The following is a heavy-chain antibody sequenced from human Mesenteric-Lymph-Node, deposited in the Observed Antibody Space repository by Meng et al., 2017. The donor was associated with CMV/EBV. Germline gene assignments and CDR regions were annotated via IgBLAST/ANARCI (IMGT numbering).Heavy chain of an antibody. CDR3: ARGSDIPVNNY. D-gene: IGHD2-15*01. CDR2: INHSGVP. J-gene: IGHJ4*02. CDR1: GGSFSGYY. Sequence: VQLQQWGAGLFKPSETLSLTCAVYGGSFSGYYWSWIRQPPGKGLEWIGEINHSGVPNYNPSLKSRVTISLDRSKNQFSLKLSSVTAEDTAVYYCARGSDIPVNNYWGQGTLVTVSS. V-gene: IGHV4-34*01.